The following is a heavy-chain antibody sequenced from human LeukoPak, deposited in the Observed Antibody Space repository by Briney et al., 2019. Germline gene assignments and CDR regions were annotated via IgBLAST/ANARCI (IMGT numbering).Heavy chain of an antibody. CDR2: INPNSHGT. CDR1: GYAFNYYY. J-gene: IGHJ5*02. V-gene: IGHV1-2*02. D-gene: IGHD3-3*01. CDR3: ARGHAFWSGSMRFGP. Sequence: GASVNVSCKASGYAFNYYYRHWVRQAPGHGLEWIGWINPNSHGTDYAQNFQGSVTMNTYTSISTAYMEISRLRCDDTAVEYCARGHAFWSGSMRFGPWGKGTLVTVSS.